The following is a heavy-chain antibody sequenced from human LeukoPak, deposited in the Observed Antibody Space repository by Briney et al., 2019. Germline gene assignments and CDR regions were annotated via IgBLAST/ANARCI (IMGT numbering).Heavy chain of an antibody. J-gene: IGHJ5*02. D-gene: IGHD3-22*01. V-gene: IGHV3-23*01. CDR1: GFTFDDYA. CDR3: AKDLDSTGYYGENWFDP. Sequence: GGSLRLSCAASGFTFDDYAMNWVRQTPGQGLEWVSLISTGANTHYAESVKGRFTISRDNSKNTLYLQMNSLRVEDTAVYYCAKDLDSTGYYGENWFDPWGQGTQVTVSS. CDR2: ISTGANT.